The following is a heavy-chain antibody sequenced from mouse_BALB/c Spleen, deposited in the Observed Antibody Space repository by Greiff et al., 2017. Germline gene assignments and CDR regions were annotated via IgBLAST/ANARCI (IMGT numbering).Heavy chain of an antibody. CDR1: GYTFSSYW. V-gene: IGHV1-9*01. D-gene: IGHD1-1*01. CDR2: ILPGSGST. CDR3: ARDGSSSYFDY. J-gene: IGHJ2*01. Sequence: VQLQQSGAELMKPGASVKISCKATGYTFSSYWIEWVKQRPGHGLEWIGEILPGSGSTNYNEKFKGKATFTADTSSNTAYMQLSSLTSEDSAVYYCARDGSSSYFDYWGQGTTLTVSS.